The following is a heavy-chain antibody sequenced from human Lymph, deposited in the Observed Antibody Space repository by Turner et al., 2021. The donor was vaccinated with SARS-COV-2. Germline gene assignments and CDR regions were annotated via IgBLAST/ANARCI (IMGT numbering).Heavy chain of an antibody. J-gene: IGHJ3*02. CDR1: GFIFSSYE. CDR2: ISRSGSTI. D-gene: IGHD1-26*01. V-gene: IGHV3-48*03. CDR3: ARDTVGATHAFDI. Sequence: EVQLVESGGGLVLPGGSLRLSCSAAGFIFSSYEMNWVRQDPGKGLEWVSEISRSGSTIYYADSVKGRFTISRDNAKNSLYQKMSSMRAEDTAVYYCARDTVGATHAFDIWGQGTMVTVSS.